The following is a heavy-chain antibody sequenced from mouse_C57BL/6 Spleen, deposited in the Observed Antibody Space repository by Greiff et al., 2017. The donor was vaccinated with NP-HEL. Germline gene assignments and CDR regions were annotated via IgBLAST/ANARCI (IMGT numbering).Heavy chain of an antibody. CDR2: ISYSGST. V-gene: IGHV3-1*01. CDR1: GYSITSGYD. Sequence: EVKVEESGPGMVKPSQSLSLTCTVTGYSITSGYDWHWIRHFPGNQLEWMGYISYSGSTNYNPSLKSRISITHDTSKNHFFLKLNSVTTEDTATYYCARRGIYFDYWGQGTTLTVSS. J-gene: IGHJ2*01. CDR3: ARRGIYFDY.